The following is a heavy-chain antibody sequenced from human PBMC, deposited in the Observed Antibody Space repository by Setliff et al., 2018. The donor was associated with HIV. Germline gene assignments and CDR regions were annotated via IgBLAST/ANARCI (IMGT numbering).Heavy chain of an antibody. CDR1: GVSISSHY. V-gene: IGHV4-59*11. CDR2: IYNSGRT. D-gene: IGHD5-12*01. J-gene: IGHJ4*02. Sequence: SETLSLTCTVSGVSISSHYWSWIRQPPGKGLEWIGYIYNSGRTNYNPSLTSRVTISVGTSKNQFSLKLNSVTAADTAVYYCARGGLGDGYNRDSWGQGTLVTVSS. CDR3: ARGGLGDGYNRDS.